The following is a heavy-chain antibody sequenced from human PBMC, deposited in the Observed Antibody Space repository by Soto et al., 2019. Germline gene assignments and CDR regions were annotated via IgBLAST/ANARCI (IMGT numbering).Heavy chain of an antibody. D-gene: IGHD3-10*01. CDR1: GCSISSYY. J-gene: IGHJ4*02. CDR3: ARLWGWFGDY. CDR2: IYYSGST. V-gene: IGHV4-59*08. Sequence: QVQLQESGPGLVKPSETLSLTCTVSGCSISSYYWSWIRQPPGKGLEWIGYIYYSGSTNYNPSLKSRVTISVDTSKNPFSLKLSSVTAADTAVYYCARLWGWFGDYWGQGTLVTVSS.